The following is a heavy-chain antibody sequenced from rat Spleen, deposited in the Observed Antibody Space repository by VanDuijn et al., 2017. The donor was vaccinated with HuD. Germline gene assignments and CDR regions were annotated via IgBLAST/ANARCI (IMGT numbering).Heavy chain of an antibody. Sequence: QLQESGPGLVQPSQTLSLTCTVSGFSLSSNGVSWVRQPPGKGLEWMGIMWSGGSTDYNSALKSRLSISRDTSKNQVFLKMNSLQSEDTTTYYCAREGTVSRYFDFWGPGTMVTVSS. J-gene: IGHJ1*01. CDR1: GFSLSSNG. D-gene: IGHD1-1*01. CDR3: AREGTVSRYFDF. V-gene: IGHV2-45*01. CDR2: MWSGGST.